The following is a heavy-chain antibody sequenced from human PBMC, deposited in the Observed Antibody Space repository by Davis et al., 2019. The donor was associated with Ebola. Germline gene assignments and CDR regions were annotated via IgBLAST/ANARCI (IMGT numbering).Heavy chain of an antibody. CDR3: ATDLRIADVRDS. J-gene: IGHJ4*02. D-gene: IGHD6-13*01. V-gene: IGHV3-30*02. Sequence: GGSLRLSCAASGFTFSIYGIYWVRQAPGEGLEWVAYIAYDASLKYYVDSVRGRFTISRDNSENTVSLQMNSLRAEDTAVYYCATDLRIADVRDSWGQGTLVTVSS. CDR1: GFTFSIYG. CDR2: IAYDASLK.